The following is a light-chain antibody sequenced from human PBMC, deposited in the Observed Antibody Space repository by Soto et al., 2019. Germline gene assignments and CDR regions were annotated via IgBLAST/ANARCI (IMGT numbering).Light chain of an antibody. CDR3: QQRSNWPPYT. CDR2: EAS. J-gene: IGKJ2*01. V-gene: IGKV3-11*01. CDR1: QSVSSY. Sequence: DIVLTQSPATLSFSPGERATLSCRASQSVSSYFAWYQQKPGQAPRLLIYEASNRATCSPARFSGSGSGTDFTLTISSLEPEDFAVYYCQQRSNWPPYTFGQGTKLEIK.